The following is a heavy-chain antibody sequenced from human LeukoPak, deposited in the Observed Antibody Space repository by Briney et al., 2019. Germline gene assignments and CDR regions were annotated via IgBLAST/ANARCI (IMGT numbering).Heavy chain of an antibody. CDR3: ARDLYYDSSGYPRY. D-gene: IGHD3-22*01. J-gene: IGHJ4*02. Sequence: GGSLRLSCAASGFTLSSYSMNWVRQAPGKGLEWVSYISSSGSTIYYADSVKGRFTISRDNAKNSLYLQMNSLRAEDTAVYYCARDLYYDSSGYPRYWGQGTLVTVSS. CDR1: GFTLSSYS. V-gene: IGHV3-48*04. CDR2: ISSSGSTI.